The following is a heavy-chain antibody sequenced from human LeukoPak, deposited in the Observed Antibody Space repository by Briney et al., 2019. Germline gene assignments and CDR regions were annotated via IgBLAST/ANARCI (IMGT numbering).Heavy chain of an antibody. J-gene: IGHJ4*02. D-gene: IGHD6-19*01. CDR3: AKDLRYSSGPFDY. CDR2: ISYDGSNK. CDR1: GFTFSSYG. V-gene: IGHV3-30*18. Sequence: PGGSLRLSCAASGFTFSSYGMPWVRQAPGKGLEWVAVISYDGSNKYSADSVKGRFTISRDNSKNTLYLKMNSLRAEDTAVYYCAKDLRYSSGPFDYWGQGTLVTVSS.